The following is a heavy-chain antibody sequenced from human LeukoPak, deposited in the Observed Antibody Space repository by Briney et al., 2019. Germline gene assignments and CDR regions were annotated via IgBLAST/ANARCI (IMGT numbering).Heavy chain of an antibody. Sequence: SVKVSCKASGGTFSSYAISWVRQAPGQGLEWMGWIIPIFGVTNYAQKFQGRVTITADKSTSTAYMELSSLRSEDTAVYYCAKGDSSGYYTIDYWGQGTLVTVSS. CDR3: AKGDSSGYYTIDY. D-gene: IGHD3-22*01. CDR1: GGTFSSYA. V-gene: IGHV1-69*10. J-gene: IGHJ4*02. CDR2: IIPIFGVT.